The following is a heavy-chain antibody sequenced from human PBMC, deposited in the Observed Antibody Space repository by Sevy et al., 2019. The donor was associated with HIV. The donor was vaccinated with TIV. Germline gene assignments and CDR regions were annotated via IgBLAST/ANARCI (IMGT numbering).Heavy chain of an antibody. CDR3: ARGRYCSGGSCRYYYYGMDV. CDR2: INPNSGGT. V-gene: IGHV1-2*02. J-gene: IGHJ6*02. Sequence: ATVKVSCKASGYTFTGYYMHWVRQAPGQGLEWIGWINPNSGGTNYAQKFQGRVTMTRDTSISTAYMELSRLRSDDTAVYYCARGRYCSGGSCRYYYYGMDVWGQGTTVTVSS. CDR1: GYTFTGYY. D-gene: IGHD2-15*01.